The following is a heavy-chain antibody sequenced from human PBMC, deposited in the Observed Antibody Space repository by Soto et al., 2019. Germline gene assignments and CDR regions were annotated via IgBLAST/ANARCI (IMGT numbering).Heavy chain of an antibody. CDR3: TTELVSGWSGHYFDF. D-gene: IGHD6-19*01. J-gene: IGHJ4*02. V-gene: IGHV3-15*07. CDR2: IRSKTDGETT. Sequence: EVQLVESGGGLVEPGGSLRLSCAASGFTFINAWMTWVRQAPGKGLEWIGPIRSKTDGETTDYAAPVKGRFTISRDDSKNTLYLQMTSLQTEDTAVYFCTTELVSGWSGHYFDFWGQGTLVTVSS. CDR1: GFTFINAW.